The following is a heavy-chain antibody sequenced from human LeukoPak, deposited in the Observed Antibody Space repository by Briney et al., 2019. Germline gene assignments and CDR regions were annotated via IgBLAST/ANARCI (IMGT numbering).Heavy chain of an antibody. CDR3: AREDHYYGSGSYTY. Sequence: ASVKVSCKASGYTFTGYYMHWVRQAPGQGLEWMGWINPNSGGTNYAQKFQGRVTMTRDTSISTAYMELSRLRSDDTAVYYCAREDHYYGSGSYTYWGQGTLVTVSS. CDR1: GYTFTGYY. V-gene: IGHV1-2*02. D-gene: IGHD3-10*01. J-gene: IGHJ4*02. CDR2: INPNSGGT.